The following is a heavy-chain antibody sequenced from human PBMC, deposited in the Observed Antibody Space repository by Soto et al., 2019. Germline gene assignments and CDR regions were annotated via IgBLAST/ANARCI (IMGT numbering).Heavy chain of an antibody. V-gene: IGHV4-31*03. CDR2: IYYSGST. D-gene: IGHD4-17*01. CDR1: GGSISSGGYY. CDR3: ARGTTVVTPGGMDV. Sequence: TLSLTCTVSGGSISSGGYYWSWIRQHPGKGLEWIGYIYYSGSTYYDPSLKSRVTISVDTSKNQFSLKLSSVTAADTAVYYCARGTTVVTPGGMDVWGQGTTVTVSS. J-gene: IGHJ6*02.